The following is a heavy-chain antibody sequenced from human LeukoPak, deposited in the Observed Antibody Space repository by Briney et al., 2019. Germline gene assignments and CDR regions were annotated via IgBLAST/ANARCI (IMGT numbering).Heavy chain of an antibody. CDR2: IIPILGIA. V-gene: IGHV1-69*04. CDR1: GGTFSSYA. J-gene: IGHJ4*02. CDR3: AREVDTAIVRYTDY. Sequence: ASVKLSCKASGGTFSSYAISWVRQAPGQGLEWMGRIIPILGIANYAQKFQGRVTITADKSTSTAYMELSSLRSEDTAVYYCAREVDTAIVRYTDYWGQGTLVTVSS. D-gene: IGHD5-18*01.